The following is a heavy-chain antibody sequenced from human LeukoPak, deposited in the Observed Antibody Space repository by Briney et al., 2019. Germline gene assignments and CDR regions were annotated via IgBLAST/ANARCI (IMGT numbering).Heavy chain of an antibody. D-gene: IGHD6-13*01. Sequence: GGSLRLSCTTSGFAFVDYAMTWFRQAPGKGLEWVAVISYDGSNKYYADSVKGRFTISRDNSKNTLYLQMNSLRAEDTAVYYCAKDMIRIAAAPFDYWGQGTLVTVSS. CDR3: AKDMIRIAAAPFDY. V-gene: IGHV3-30*04. CDR2: ISYDGSNK. J-gene: IGHJ4*02. CDR1: GFAFVDYA.